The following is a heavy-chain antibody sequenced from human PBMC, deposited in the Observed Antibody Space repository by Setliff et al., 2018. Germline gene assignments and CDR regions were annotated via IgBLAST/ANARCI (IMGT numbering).Heavy chain of an antibody. CDR2: ISLSGNTI. CDR3: ARDGVFYAMDF. CDR1: GFTFSDYY. J-gene: IGHJ6*02. V-gene: IGHV3-11*04. Sequence: GSLRLSCMASGFTFSDYYMSWIRQAPGEGLEWVSYISLSGNTIYYADSVKGRFTISRDNAKNSLYLQMNSLRAEDSAVYYCARDGVFYAMDFWGQGTTVTVS. D-gene: IGHD3-10*01.